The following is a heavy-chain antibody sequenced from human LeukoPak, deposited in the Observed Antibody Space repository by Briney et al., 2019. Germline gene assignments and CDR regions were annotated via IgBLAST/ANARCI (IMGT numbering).Heavy chain of an antibody. Sequence: SSETLSLTCTVSGGSISSYYWSWIRQPPGKGLEWIGYIYYSGSTNYDPSLKSRVTISVDTSKNQFSLKLSSVTAADTAVYYCARHRRGHGPDYWGQGTLVTVSS. CDR2: IYYSGST. J-gene: IGHJ4*02. CDR3: ARHRRGHGPDY. CDR1: GGSISSYY. D-gene: IGHD3/OR15-3a*01. V-gene: IGHV4-59*08.